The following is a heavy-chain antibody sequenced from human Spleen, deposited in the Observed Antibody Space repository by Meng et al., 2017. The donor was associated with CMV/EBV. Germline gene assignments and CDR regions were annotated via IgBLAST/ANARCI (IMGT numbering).Heavy chain of an antibody. CDR3: ARDNNWGPDY. J-gene: IGHJ4*02. CDR1: HYTFTRYV. D-gene: IGHD7-27*01. CDR2: INPNGGYT. Sequence: ASVKVSCKASHYTFTRYVINWVRQAPGQGLEWMGWINPNGGYTNYGQKFQGRVTLTRDTSINTGYMELTRLTSDDTAVYYCARDNNWGPDYWGQGTLVTVS. V-gene: IGHV1-2*02.